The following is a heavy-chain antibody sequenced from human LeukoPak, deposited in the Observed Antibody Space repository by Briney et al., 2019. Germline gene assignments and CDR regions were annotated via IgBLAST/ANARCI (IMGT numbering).Heavy chain of an antibody. D-gene: IGHD3-16*01. Sequence: GGSLRLSCAASGFTFSSSAMSWVRQAPGKGLEWVSSISGSGGSTYYADSVKGRFTISRDNSKNTLYLQMNSLRAEDTAVYYCAKDKIYDYVWGSYPTDAFDIWGQGTMVTVSS. CDR1: GFTFSSSA. CDR3: AKDKIYDYVWGSYPTDAFDI. V-gene: IGHV3-23*01. CDR2: ISGSGGST. J-gene: IGHJ3*02.